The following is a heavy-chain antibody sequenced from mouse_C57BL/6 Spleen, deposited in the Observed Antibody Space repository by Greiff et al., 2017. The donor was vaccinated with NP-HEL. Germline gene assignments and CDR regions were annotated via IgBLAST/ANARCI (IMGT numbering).Heavy chain of an antibody. CDR3: ARLEEV. CDR1: GFSLTSYG. V-gene: IGHV2-9*02. Sequence: VKLVESGPGLVAPSQSLSITCTVSGFSLTSYGVHWVRQPPGKGLERLGVIWAGGRTHYDSALMSRLGISKDNSKSQVFLKMNSLQTDGTAMYYCARLEEVWGRGTTLTVSS. J-gene: IGHJ2*01. D-gene: IGHD2-14*01. CDR2: IWAGGRT.